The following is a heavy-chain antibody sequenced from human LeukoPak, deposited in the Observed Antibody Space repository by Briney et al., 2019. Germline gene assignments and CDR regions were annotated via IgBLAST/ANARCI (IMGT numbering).Heavy chain of an antibody. D-gene: IGHD3-22*01. V-gene: IGHV3-64*01. CDR2: ISSNGGST. CDR1: GFTFNSYA. Sequence: PGGSLSLSCAASGFTFNSYAMHWVRLAPGKGLEYVSAISSNGGSTYYANSVKGRFTISRDNSKNTLYLQMGSLRAEDMAVYYCARPSYDSSHFDPWGQGTLVTVSS. J-gene: IGHJ5*02. CDR3: ARPSYDSSHFDP.